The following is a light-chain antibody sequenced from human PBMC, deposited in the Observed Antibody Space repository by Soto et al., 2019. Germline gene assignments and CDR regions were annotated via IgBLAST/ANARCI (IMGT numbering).Light chain of an antibody. Sequence: EIVLTQSPGTLSLSPGERATLSCRASQSVSSSYLAWYQQKPGQAPRLLIYDTSSRATGIPDRFSGSGSGTDFTLTISRLEPEDFAVYYCQQYSSPWTFGQGTKVEIK. V-gene: IGKV3-20*01. J-gene: IGKJ1*01. CDR3: QQYSSPWT. CDR2: DTS. CDR1: QSVSSSY.